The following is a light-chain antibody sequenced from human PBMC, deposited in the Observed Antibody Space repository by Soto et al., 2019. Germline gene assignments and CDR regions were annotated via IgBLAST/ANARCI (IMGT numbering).Light chain of an antibody. Sequence: EIVLTKSPGTLSLSPGERATLSCRASQSSSTYLAWYQQKPGQTHRLLIYSASSRATGIPDRLSASGSGTDFTRTISRLEPEEFAVYYCQQYGNSPRWTFGQGTKMDIK. J-gene: IGKJ1*01. CDR2: SAS. V-gene: IGKV3-20*01. CDR3: QQYGNSPRWT. CDR1: QSSSTY.